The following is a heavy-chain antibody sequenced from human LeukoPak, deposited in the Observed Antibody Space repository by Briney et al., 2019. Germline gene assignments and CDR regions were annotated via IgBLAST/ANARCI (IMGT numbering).Heavy chain of an antibody. J-gene: IGHJ4*02. D-gene: IGHD1-26*01. CDR2: IYYSGST. V-gene: IGHV4-59*01. Sequence: PSETLSLTCTVSGGSISSYYWSWIRQPPGKGLEWIGYIYYSGSTNYNPSLKSRVTISVDTSKNQFSLKLSSVTAADTAVYYCARGGGGSYVDYWGRGTLVTVSS. CDR3: ARGGGGSYVDY. CDR1: GGSISSYY.